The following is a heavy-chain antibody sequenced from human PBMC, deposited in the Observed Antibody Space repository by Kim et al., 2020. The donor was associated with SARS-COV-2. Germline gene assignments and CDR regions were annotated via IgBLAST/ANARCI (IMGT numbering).Heavy chain of an antibody. CDR3: GRAVAGSIDY. CDR1: GDSVSRNSVG. CDR2: TYYTSKWFN. Sequence: SQTLSLTCAISGDSVSRNSVGWTWIRQSPSRGLEWLGRTYYTSKWFNDYELSVKSRMTINPYTSKNQFSLQLNSVTPEDTAIYYCGRAVAGSIDYWGQGTLVTVSS. J-gene: IGHJ4*02. D-gene: IGHD6-19*01. V-gene: IGHV6-1*01.